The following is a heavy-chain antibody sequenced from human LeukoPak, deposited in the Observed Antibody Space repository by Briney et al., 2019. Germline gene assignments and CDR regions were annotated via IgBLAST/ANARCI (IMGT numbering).Heavy chain of an antibody. D-gene: IGHD3-10*01. V-gene: IGHV3-30*04. CDR1: GFTFSSYA. J-gene: IGHJ4*02. CDR3: ARAEGSGSPFDY. Sequence: GGSLRLSCAASGFTFSSYAMHWVRQAPGKGLGWVAVISYDGSNKYYADSVKSRFTISRDNSKNTLYLQMNSLRAEDTAVYYCARAEGSGSPFDYWGQGTLVTVSS. CDR2: ISYDGSNK.